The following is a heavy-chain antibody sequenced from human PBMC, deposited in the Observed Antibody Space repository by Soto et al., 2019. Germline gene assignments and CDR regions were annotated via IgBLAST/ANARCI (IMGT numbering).Heavy chain of an antibody. V-gene: IGHV1-58*02. Sequence: QMQLVQSGPEVKKPGTSVKVSCNASGFTFTNSATQWVRQARVQRLAWIGWSVVGSGNTNYAQKAQEIVTITRDMSKRTAYVELSSLRSEDTAVYYCAADRDTPPYLPGPNWFDPWGQGTLVTVSS. D-gene: IGHD3-16*01. CDR2: SVVGSGNT. J-gene: IGHJ5*02. CDR1: GFTFTNSA. CDR3: AADRDTPPYLPGPNWFDP.